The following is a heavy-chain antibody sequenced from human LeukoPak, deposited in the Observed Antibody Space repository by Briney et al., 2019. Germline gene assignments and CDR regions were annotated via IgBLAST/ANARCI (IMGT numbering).Heavy chain of an antibody. CDR1: GFTFSSYS. D-gene: IGHD2-15*01. J-gene: IGHJ3*02. CDR3: ARDRTYCSGGRCYDLFDI. V-gene: IGHV3-21*01. CDR2: ISNSSSYI. Sequence: PGGSLRLSCAASGFTFSSYSMNWVRQAPGKGLEWVSSISNSSSYIYYADSVKGRFTISRDNAKNSLYLQMDSLRAEDTAVYYCARDRTYCSGGRCYDLFDIWGQGTMVTVSS.